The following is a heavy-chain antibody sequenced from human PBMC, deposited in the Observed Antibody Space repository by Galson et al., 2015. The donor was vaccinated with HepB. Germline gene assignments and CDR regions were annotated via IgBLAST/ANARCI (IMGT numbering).Heavy chain of an antibody. CDR1: GYTFTSYG. V-gene: IGHV1-18*01. J-gene: IGHJ6*03. D-gene: IGHD2-2*01. CDR3: ARGLCSSTSCYYYYYMDV. CDR2: ISAYNGNT. Sequence: SVKVSCKASGYTFTSYGISWVRQAPGQGLEWMGWISAYNGNTNYAQKLQGRVTMTTDTSTSTAYMELRSLRSDDTAVYYCARGLCSSTSCYYYYYMDVWGKGTTVTVSS.